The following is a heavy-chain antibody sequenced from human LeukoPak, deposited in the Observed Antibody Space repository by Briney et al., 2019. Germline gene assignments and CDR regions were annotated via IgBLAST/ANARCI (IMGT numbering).Heavy chain of an antibody. Sequence: ASVKVSCKASGYTFTSYDIDWVRQATGQRLEWMGWMNPNSGNTGYAQKFQGRVTMTRNTSISTAYMELSSLRSEDTAVYYCARFQTPYSYAFIYYYYYYMDVWGTGTTVTVSS. V-gene: IGHV1-8*01. D-gene: IGHD5-18*01. CDR3: ARFQTPYSYAFIYYYYYYMDV. J-gene: IGHJ6*03. CDR2: MNPNSGNT. CDR1: GYTFTSYD.